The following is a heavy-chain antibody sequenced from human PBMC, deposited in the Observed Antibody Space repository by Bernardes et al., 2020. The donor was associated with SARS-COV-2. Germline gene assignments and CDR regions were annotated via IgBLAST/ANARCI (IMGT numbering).Heavy chain of an antibody. CDR3: AREGYGSSGYNV. V-gene: IGHV3-53*01. J-gene: IGHJ6*02. CDR2: IYSSGST. CDR1: GFAVSSTY. D-gene: IGHD2-15*01. Sequence: GGSLRLSCAASGFAVSSTYMNWVRQAPGKGLEWVSVIYSSGSTYYADSVKGRFTISRDNSKNTLYLQMNSLRADDTAVYYCAREGYGSSGYNVWGQGTTVTVSS.